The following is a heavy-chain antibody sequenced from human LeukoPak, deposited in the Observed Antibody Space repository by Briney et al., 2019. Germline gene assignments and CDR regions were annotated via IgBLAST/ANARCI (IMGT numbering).Heavy chain of an antibody. CDR2: INPSGGST. J-gene: IGHJ4*02. V-gene: IGHV1-46*01. CDR3: ARGAGESIAARPYYFDY. CDR1: GYTFTSYY. D-gene: IGHD6-6*01. Sequence: ASVKVSCKASGYTFTSYYMHWVRQAPGQGREWMGIINPSGGSTSYAQKFQGRVTMTSDTSTSTVYMELSSLRSEDTAIYYCARGAGESIAARPYYFDYWGQGTLVTVSS.